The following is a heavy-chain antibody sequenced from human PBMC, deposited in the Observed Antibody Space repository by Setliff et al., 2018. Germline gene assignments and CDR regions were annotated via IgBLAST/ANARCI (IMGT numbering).Heavy chain of an antibody. CDR1: GFTFSTST. Sequence: GGSLRLSCAASGFTFSTSTMSWVRQAPGKGLEWVSTFGMSGTTYYADSVKGRFTISRDNSKSTLKLQIDSLRAEDTALYYCAKRGAVPGTTYHHFDNWGQGTLVTVSS. CDR2: FGMSGTT. CDR3: AKRGAVPGTTYHHFDN. D-gene: IGHD1-1*01. V-gene: IGHV3-23*01. J-gene: IGHJ4*02.